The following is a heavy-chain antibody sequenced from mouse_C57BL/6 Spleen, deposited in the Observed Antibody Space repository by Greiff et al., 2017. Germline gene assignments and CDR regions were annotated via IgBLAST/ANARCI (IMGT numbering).Heavy chain of an antibody. CDR1: GYTFTSYW. Sequence: QVQLQQPGAELVRPGSSVKLSCKASGYTFTSYWMDWVKQRPGQGLEWIGNIYPSDSDTHYNQKFKDKATLTVDKSSSTAYMQLSSLTSGDSAVYYWARWGLARGAMDYWGQGASVTVSS. D-gene: IGHD3-1*01. V-gene: IGHV1-61*01. J-gene: IGHJ4*01. CDR2: IYPSDSDT. CDR3: ARWGLARGAMDY.